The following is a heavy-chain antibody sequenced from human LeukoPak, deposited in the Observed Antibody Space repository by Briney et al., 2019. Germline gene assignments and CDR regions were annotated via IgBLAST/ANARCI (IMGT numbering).Heavy chain of an antibody. CDR2: MNPNSGNT. V-gene: IGHV1-8*01. D-gene: IGHD6-19*01. Sequence: GASVKVSCTASGYTFTNFDINWVRQATGQGLEWMGWMNPNSGNTGYAQKFQGRVTMTMNTSITTAYMELSSLISEDTAVYYCARGPQWRGDYYYIDVWGRGTTVTVSS. CDR1: GYTFTNFD. CDR3: ARGPQWRGDYYYIDV. J-gene: IGHJ6*03.